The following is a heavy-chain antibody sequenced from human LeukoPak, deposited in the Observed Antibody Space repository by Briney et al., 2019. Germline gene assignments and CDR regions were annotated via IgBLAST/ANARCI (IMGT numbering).Heavy chain of an antibody. CDR2: IRSKAYGGTT. CDR1: GFTFGDYA. D-gene: IGHD1-14*01. V-gene: IGHV3-49*04. Sequence: GGSLRLSCTASGFTFGDYAMSWVRQAPGKGLEWVGFIRSKAYGGTTEYAASVKGRFTISRDDFKSIAYLQMNSLKTENTAVYYCTRGDSPVDWFDPWGQGTLVTVSS. J-gene: IGHJ5*02. CDR3: TRGDSPVDWFDP.